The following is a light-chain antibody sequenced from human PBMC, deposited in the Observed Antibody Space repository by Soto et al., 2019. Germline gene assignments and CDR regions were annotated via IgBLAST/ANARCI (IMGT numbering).Light chain of an antibody. CDR2: GAS. J-gene: IGKJ2*02. Sequence: EIVLTQSPGTLSLSPGERATLSCRASQTVNNNYLAWYQHRPGQAPRLLFYGASIRAAGIPARFSGSGSGTDFTLTISRQAPEDFAVYYCQQYDSSPPGTFGQGTNLEI. CDR3: QQYDSSPPGT. CDR1: QTVNNNY. V-gene: IGKV3-20*01.